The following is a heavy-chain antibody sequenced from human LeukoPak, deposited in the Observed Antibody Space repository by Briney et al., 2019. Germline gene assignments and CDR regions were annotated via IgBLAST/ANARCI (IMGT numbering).Heavy chain of an antibody. CDR2: IYYSGST. V-gene: IGHV4-39*02. CDR1: GGSISSSSYY. D-gene: IGHD3-10*01. CDR3: TREVEGYSYASGRFLHFDP. J-gene: IGHJ5*02. Sequence: SETLSLTCTVSGGSISSSSYYWGWIRQPPGKGLEWIGSIYYSGSTYYNPSLKSRVTISVDTSKNQFSLKLSSVTAADTAVYYCTREVEGYSYASGRFLHFDPWGQGTLVTVSS.